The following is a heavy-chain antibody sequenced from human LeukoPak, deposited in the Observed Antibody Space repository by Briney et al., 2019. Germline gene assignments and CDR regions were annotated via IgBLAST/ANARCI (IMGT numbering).Heavy chain of an antibody. CDR1: GFSLSRYE. V-gene: IGHV3-48*03. CDR3: VRVRGVHLDY. J-gene: IGHJ4*02. D-gene: IGHD3-10*01. CDR2: ISSSGSII. Sequence: GGSLRLSCAASGFSLSRYEMNWVRQAPGKGLEWLSYISSSGSIIYYGDSVKGRFTISRDNAKNSLDLQMSGLRAEDTAVYYCVRVRGVHLDYWGQGTLVTVSS.